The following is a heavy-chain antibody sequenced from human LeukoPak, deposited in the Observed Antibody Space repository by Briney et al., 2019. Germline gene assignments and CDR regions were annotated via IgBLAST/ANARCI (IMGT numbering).Heavy chain of an antibody. CDR1: GDTFTNYG. V-gene: IGHV1-18*01. Sequence: GASVEVSCKASGDTFTNYGISWGRQAPGHEREWMGWISAYNTNTNYAQKLQGRATMTTDTSTSTDYMELSRLTSDDTAVYYCARDYGGSSGYSAYWGQGTLVTVSS. CDR2: ISAYNTNT. J-gene: IGHJ4*02. CDR3: ARDYGGSSGYSAY. D-gene: IGHD3-22*01.